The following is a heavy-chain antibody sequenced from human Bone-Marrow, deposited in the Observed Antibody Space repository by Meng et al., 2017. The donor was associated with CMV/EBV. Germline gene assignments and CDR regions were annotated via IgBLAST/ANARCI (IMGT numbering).Heavy chain of an antibody. J-gene: IGHJ6*02. Sequence: ASVKVSCKASGYTFTSYYMHWVRQAPGQGLEWMGIINPSGGSTSYAQKFQGRVTMTRDTSTSTAYMELRSLRSDDTATYYCARERGYCSSINCFKEGMDVWGQGSTVAVSS. CDR3: ARERGYCSSINCFKEGMDV. CDR1: GYTFTSYY. CDR2: INPSGGST. V-gene: IGHV1-46*01. D-gene: IGHD2-2*01.